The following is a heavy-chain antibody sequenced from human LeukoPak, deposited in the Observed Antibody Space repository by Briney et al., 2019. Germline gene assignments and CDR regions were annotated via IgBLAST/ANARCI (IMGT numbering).Heavy chain of an antibody. D-gene: IGHD6-13*01. Sequence: AGGSLRLSCAASGFTFDDYAMHWVRQAPGKGLEWVSGISWNSGSIGYADSVKGRFTISRDNAKNSLYLQMNSLRAEDTALYYCAKDSIGTAAAGPIDYRGQGTLVTVSS. J-gene: IGHJ4*02. CDR1: GFTFDDYA. CDR2: ISWNSGSI. CDR3: AKDSIGTAAAGPIDY. V-gene: IGHV3-9*01.